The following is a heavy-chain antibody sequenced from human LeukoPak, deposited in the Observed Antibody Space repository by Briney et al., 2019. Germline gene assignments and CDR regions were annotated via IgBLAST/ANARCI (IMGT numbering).Heavy chain of an antibody. CDR1: GYTFTGYY. D-gene: IGHD3-9*01. J-gene: IGHJ4*02. Sequence: GASVKVSCKASGYTFTGYYMHWVRQAPGQGLEWKGWINPNSGGTNYAQKFQGRVTMTRDTSISTAYMELSRLRSDDTAVYYCARGNYDILTGYYIFDYWGQGTLVTVSS. CDR3: ARGNYDILTGYYIFDY. CDR2: INPNSGGT. V-gene: IGHV1-2*02.